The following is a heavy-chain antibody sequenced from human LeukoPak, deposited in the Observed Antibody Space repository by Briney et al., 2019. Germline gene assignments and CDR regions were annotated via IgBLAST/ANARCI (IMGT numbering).Heavy chain of an antibody. V-gene: IGHV1-18*01. Sequence: ASVKVSCKASGYTFTSYGISWVRQAPGQGLERMGWISAYNGNTNYAQKLQGRVTMTTDTSTSTAYMELRSLRSDDTAVYYCARVTIRSLRIAVAGNYWGQGTLVTVSS. D-gene: IGHD6-19*01. CDR3: ARVTIRSLRIAVAGNY. CDR2: ISAYNGNT. J-gene: IGHJ4*02. CDR1: GYTFTSYG.